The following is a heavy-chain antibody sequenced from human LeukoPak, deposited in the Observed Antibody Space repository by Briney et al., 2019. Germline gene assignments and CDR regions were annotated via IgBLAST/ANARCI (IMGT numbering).Heavy chain of an antibody. CDR1: GFTFDDYG. J-gene: IGHJ6*02. CDR3: ARGRYYYDSSGPLMDV. CDR2: INWNGGST. D-gene: IGHD3-22*01. V-gene: IGHV3-20*04. Sequence: GGSLRLSCAASGFTFDDYGVSWVRQAPGKGLEWVSGINWNGGSTGYADSVKGRFTISRDNAKNSLYLQMNSLRAEDTALYYCARGRYYYDSSGPLMDVWGQGTTVTVSS.